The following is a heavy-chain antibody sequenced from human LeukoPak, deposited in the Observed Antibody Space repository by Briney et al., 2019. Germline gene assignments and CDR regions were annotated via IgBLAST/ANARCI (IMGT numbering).Heavy chain of an antibody. D-gene: IGHD3-9*01. J-gene: IGHJ4*02. CDR1: GFTFSSYG. Sequence: GGSLRLSCAASGFTFSSYGMHWVRQAPGKELEWVAFIRYDGSNKYYADSVKGRFTISRDNSKNTLYLQMNSLRAEDTAVYYCAKDLGRYDILTGYSPDYWGQGTLVTVSS. CDR2: IRYDGSNK. CDR3: AKDLGRYDILTGYSPDY. V-gene: IGHV3-30*02.